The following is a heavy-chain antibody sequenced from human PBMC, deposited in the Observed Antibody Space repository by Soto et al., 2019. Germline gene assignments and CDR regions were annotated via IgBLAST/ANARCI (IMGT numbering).Heavy chain of an antibody. CDR2: ISYDGSNK. CDR1: GFTFSSYA. V-gene: IGHV3-30-3*01. CDR3: ARDSVGYWSSTSCYGDYGMDV. J-gene: IGHJ6*02. D-gene: IGHD2-2*01. Sequence: QVQLVESGGGVVQPGRSLRLSCAASGFTFSSYAMHWVRQAPGKGLEWVAVISYDGSNKYYADSVKGRFTISRDNSKNTLYLQMNSLRAEDTAVYYCARDSVGYWSSTSCYGDYGMDVWGQGTTVTVSS.